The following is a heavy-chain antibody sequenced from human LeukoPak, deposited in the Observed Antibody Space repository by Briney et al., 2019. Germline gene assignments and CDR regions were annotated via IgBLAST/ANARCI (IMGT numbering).Heavy chain of an antibody. CDR2: ISWNSGSI. CDR1: GFTFDDYA. J-gene: IGHJ3*02. D-gene: IGHD6-19*01. Sequence: PGGSLRLSCAASGFTFDDYAMHWVRQAPGKGLEGVSGISWNSGSIGYADSVKGRFTISRDNAKNSLYLQMNSLRAEDTALYYCAKETTGYSSGYGAFDIWGQGTMVTVSS. CDR3: AKETTGYSSGYGAFDI. V-gene: IGHV3-9*01.